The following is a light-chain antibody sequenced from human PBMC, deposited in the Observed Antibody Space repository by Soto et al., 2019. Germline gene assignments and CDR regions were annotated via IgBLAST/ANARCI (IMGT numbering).Light chain of an antibody. CDR1: SSDIGGYNY. CDR2: ELS. J-gene: IGLJ2*01. Sequence: QSALTQPPSASGSPGQSVTISCTGTSSDIGGYNYVSWYQQHPGKAPKLMIYELSKRPSGVPDRFSGSKSGNTASLTVSGLQAEDEADYYCSSYAGSKNFVVFGGGTKLTVL. CDR3: SSYAGSKNFVV. V-gene: IGLV2-8*01.